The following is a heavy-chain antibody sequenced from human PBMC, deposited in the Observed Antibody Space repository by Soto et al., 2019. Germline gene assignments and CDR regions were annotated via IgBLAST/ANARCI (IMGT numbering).Heavy chain of an antibody. CDR3: ASNSGYDQPWYYFDY. V-gene: IGHV4-31*03. Sequence: SETLSLTCTVSGVSVSTDVDYWGWVRQPPGKGLEWIGYIYYSGSTYYNPSLKSRVTISVDTSKNQFSLKLSSVTAADTAVYYCASNSGYDQPWYYFDYWGQGTLVTVSS. CDR2: IYYSGST. D-gene: IGHD5-12*01. J-gene: IGHJ4*02. CDR1: GVSVSTDVDY.